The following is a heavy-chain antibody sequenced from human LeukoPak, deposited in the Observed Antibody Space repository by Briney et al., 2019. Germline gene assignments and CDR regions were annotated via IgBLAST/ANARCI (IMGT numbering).Heavy chain of an antibody. J-gene: IGHJ4*02. Sequence: PSETLSLTCTVSGGSINSYVWSWIRQPPGKGLEWIGYIYSGGSTTYNPSLKSRITISVDTSKNQFSLKLNSLTAADTAVYYCAGERRGGYRFDFWGQGALVTVSS. CDR1: GGSINSYV. CDR3: AGERRGGYRFDF. V-gene: IGHV4-59*01. CDR2: IYSGGST. D-gene: IGHD2-15*01.